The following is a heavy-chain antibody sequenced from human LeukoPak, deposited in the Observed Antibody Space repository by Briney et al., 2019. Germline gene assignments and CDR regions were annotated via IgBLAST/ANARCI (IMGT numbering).Heavy chain of an antibody. D-gene: IGHD4-17*01. Sequence: GASVNVSCKASGYTFTGYYMHWVRQAPGQGLEWMGWINPNSGSTNYAQKFQGWVTMTRDTSISTAYMELSRLRSDDTAVYYCARAYGGYGPDYYYYYGMDVWGQGTTVTVSS. V-gene: IGHV1-2*04. CDR2: INPNSGST. CDR3: ARAYGGYGPDYYYYYGMDV. CDR1: GYTFTGYY. J-gene: IGHJ6*02.